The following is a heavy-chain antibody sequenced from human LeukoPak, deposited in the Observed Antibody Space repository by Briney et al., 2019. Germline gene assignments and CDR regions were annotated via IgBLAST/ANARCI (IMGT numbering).Heavy chain of an antibody. CDR2: ISYDGSNK. CDR1: GFTFSSYG. V-gene: IGHV3-30*18. D-gene: IGHD6-19*01. Sequence: GRSLRLSCAASGFTFSSYGMHWVRQAPGKGLEWVAVISYDGSNKYYADSVKGRFTISRDNSKNTLYLQMNSLRAEDTAVYYCAKGTTLTEQWLVHAFDIWGQGTMVTVSS. CDR3: AKGTTLTEQWLVHAFDI. J-gene: IGHJ3*02.